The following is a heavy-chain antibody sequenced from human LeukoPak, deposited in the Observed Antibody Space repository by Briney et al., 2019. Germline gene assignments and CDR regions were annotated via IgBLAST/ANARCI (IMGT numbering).Heavy chain of an antibody. D-gene: IGHD3-10*01. Sequence: GPVKVSCKASGYTFTSYDINWVRQATGQGLEWMGWMNPNSGNTGYAQKFQGRVTITRNTSISTAYMELSSLRSEDTAVYYCARAPFLMVRGVMAYYYYYMDVWGKGTTVTVSS. CDR3: ARAPFLMVRGVMAYYYYYMDV. V-gene: IGHV1-8*03. CDR2: MNPNSGNT. J-gene: IGHJ6*03. CDR1: GYTFTSYD.